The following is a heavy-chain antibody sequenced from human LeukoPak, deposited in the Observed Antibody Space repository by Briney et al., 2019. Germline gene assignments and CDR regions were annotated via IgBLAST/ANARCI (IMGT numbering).Heavy chain of an antibody. D-gene: IGHD1-26*01. CDR3: AKEGISGSYYR. Sequence: GGSLRLSCAASGFTFSSDDMNWVRQAPGKGLEWVSGISGNGYSTWYADSVKGRFTISRDNSKNTLYLQMNSLRAEDTAVYYCAKEGISGSYYRWGQGTLVTVSS. V-gene: IGHV3-23*01. J-gene: IGHJ5*02. CDR1: GFTFSSDD. CDR2: ISGNGYST.